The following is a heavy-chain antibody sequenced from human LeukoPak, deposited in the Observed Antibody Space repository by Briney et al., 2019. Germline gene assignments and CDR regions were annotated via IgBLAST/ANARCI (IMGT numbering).Heavy chain of an antibody. CDR2: ISSSSSYI. D-gene: IGHD2/OR15-2a*01. Sequence: GGSLRLSFAASGFTFSSYSWNWVRQAPGKGLEGVSSISSSSSYIYYADSVKGRFTISRDNAKNSLYLQMNSLRAEDTAVYYCARSLIAQDAFDIWGQGTMVTVSS. J-gene: IGHJ3*02. CDR1: GFTFSSYS. CDR3: ARSLIAQDAFDI. V-gene: IGHV3-21*01.